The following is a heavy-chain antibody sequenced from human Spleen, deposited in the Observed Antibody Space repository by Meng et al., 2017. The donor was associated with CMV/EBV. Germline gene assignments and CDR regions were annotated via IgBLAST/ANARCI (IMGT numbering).Heavy chain of an antibody. J-gene: IGHJ4*02. D-gene: IGHD4-17*01. CDR3: AREDQGDYWFDY. Sequence: GESLKISCAASGFTVSSNYMSWIRQAPGKGLEWISYISGSTNTIHYAASVRGRFAISRDNAKNLLHLQMNSLRAEDTAVYYCAREDQGDYWFDYWGQGTLVTVSS. CDR2: ISGSTNTI. CDR1: GFTVSSNY. V-gene: IGHV3-11*01.